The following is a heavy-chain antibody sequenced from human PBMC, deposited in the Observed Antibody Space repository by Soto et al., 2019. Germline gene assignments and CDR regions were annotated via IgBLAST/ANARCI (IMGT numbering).Heavy chain of an antibody. V-gene: IGHV3-21*01. D-gene: IGHD6-13*01. J-gene: IGHJ6*02. Sequence: EVQLVESGGGLVKPGGSLRLSCAASGFTFSSYSMNWVRQAPGKGLAWVSSISSSSSYIYYADSVKGRFTISRDNAKNSLYLQMNSLRAEDTAVYYCARELNSSSWYDLRYYYYGMDVWGQGTTVTVSS. CDR3: ARELNSSSWYDLRYYYYGMDV. CDR2: ISSSSSYI. CDR1: GFTFSSYS.